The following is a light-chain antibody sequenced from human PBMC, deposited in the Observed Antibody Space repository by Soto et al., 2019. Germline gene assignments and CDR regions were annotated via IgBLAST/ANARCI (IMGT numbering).Light chain of an antibody. J-gene: IGKJ1*01. CDR2: IAS. V-gene: IGKV1-39*01. CDR3: QQSYNTPWT. Sequence: DIQMTQSPSSLSASVGDRVTITCRASQTISNSLNWYQHEPGKAPKLLMYIASNLQSGVPSRFSRSGYGTDFTLTISNLQPEDFATYYCQQSYNTPWTFGQGTKVEIK. CDR1: QTISNS.